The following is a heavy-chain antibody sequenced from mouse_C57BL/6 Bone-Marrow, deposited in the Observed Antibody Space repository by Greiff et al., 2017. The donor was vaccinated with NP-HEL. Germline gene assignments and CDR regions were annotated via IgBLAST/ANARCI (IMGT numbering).Heavy chain of an antibody. CDR2: IHPNSGST. Sequence: VQLQQPGAELVKPGASVKLSCKASGYTFTSYWMHWVKQRPGQGLEWIGMIHPNSGSTNYNEKFKSKATLTVDKSSSTAYMQLSSLTSEDSAVYYCAREGDGYYSYYFDYWGQGTTLTVSS. CDR3: AREGDGYYSYYFDY. D-gene: IGHD2-3*01. CDR1: GYTFTSYW. V-gene: IGHV1-64*01. J-gene: IGHJ2*01.